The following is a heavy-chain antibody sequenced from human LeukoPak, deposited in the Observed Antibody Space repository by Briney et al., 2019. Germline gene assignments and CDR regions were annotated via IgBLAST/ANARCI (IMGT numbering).Heavy chain of an antibody. CDR1: GGSFSGYY. CDR2: INHSGST. J-gene: IGHJ4*02. V-gene: IGHV4-34*01. Sequence: PSETLSLTCAVYGGSFSGYYWSWIRQPPGKGLEWIGEINHSGSTNYNPSLKSRVTISVDTSKNQFSLKLSSVTAADTAVYYCAILQSGYSYGYEPPRYWGQGTLVTVSS. D-gene: IGHD5-18*01. CDR3: AILQSGYSYGYEPPRY.